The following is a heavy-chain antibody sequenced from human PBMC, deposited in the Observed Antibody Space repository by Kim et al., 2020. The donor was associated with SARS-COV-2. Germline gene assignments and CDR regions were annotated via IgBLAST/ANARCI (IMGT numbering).Heavy chain of an antibody. D-gene: IGHD3-10*01. Sequence: SETLSLTCAVYGGSFSGYYWSWIRQPPGKGLEWIGEINHSGSTNYNPSLKSRVTISVDTSKNQFSLKLSSVTAADTAVYYCARGGGSGSSAILFYYYGMDVWGQGTTVTVSS. V-gene: IGHV4-34*01. J-gene: IGHJ6*02. CDR2: INHSGST. CDR3: ARGGGSGSSAILFYYYGMDV. CDR1: GGSFSGYY.